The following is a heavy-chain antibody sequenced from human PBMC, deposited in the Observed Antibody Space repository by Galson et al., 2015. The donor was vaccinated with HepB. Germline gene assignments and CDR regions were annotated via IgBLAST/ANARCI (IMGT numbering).Heavy chain of an antibody. V-gene: IGHV3-73*01. Sequence: SLRLSCAGSGFTFSGSAIHWVRQASGKGLEWIGRIGSKANNYATAYTASVKGRFTIPRDDSKNMAYLQMNRLRTEDTAVYYCTRLGDLSGYSSCWGQGTLVTVSS. CDR3: TRLGDLSGYSSC. CDR2: IGSKANNYAT. D-gene: IGHD5-12*01. J-gene: IGHJ4*02. CDR1: GFTFSGSA.